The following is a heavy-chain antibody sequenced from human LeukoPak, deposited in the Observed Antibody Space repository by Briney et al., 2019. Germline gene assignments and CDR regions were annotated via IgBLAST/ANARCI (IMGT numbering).Heavy chain of an antibody. CDR1: GGSISSYY. D-gene: IGHD3-16*01. Sequence: SETLSLTCTVSGGSISSYYWSWIRQPAGKGLEWIGRIYTSGSTNYNPSLKSRVTMSVDTSKNQFSLKLSSVTAADTAVYYCAREPSYDYVWGSFPRPRFDYWGQGTLVTVSS. J-gene: IGHJ4*02. CDR3: AREPSYDYVWGSFPRPRFDY. CDR2: IYTSGST. V-gene: IGHV4-4*07.